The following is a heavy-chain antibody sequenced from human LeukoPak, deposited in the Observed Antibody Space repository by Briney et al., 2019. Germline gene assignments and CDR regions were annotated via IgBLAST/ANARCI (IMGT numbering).Heavy chain of an antibody. J-gene: IGHJ4*02. CDR2: MNPNSGNT. CDR1: GYTFTSYD. Sequence: GASVKVSCKASGYTFTSYDINWVRQATGQGLEWMGWMNPNSGNTGYAQKFQGRVTMTRNTSISTAYMELSSLKSEDTAVYYCAVLWFGEKPFDYWGQGTLVTVSS. D-gene: IGHD3-10*01. CDR3: AVLWFGEKPFDY. V-gene: IGHV1-8*01.